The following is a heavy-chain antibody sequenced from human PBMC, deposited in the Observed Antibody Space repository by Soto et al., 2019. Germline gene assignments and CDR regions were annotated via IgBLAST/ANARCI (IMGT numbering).Heavy chain of an antibody. CDR3: ARKRHCSGGSCYSSWFDP. CDR2: IIPIFGTA. V-gene: IGHV1-69*01. D-gene: IGHD2-15*01. Sequence: QVQLVQSGAEVKKPGSSVKVSCKASGGTFSSYAISWVRQAPGQGLEWMGGIIPIFGTANYAQKFQGRVTITADESTSTAYMELSSLRSEDTAVYYCARKRHCSGGSCYSSWFDPWGQGTLVTVSS. J-gene: IGHJ5*02. CDR1: GGTFSSYA.